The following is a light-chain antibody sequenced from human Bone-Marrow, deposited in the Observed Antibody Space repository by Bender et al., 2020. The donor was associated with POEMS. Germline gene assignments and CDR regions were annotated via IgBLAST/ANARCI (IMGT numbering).Light chain of an antibody. CDR1: RSDVGAYKY. Sequence: QSTLTQPASVSGSPGQSITISCTGTRSDVGAYKYVSWYQQHPGKAPQVIIYDVTNRPSGVSIRFSGSKSGNTASLTISGLQSEDEADYYCAVWDDSLNGWVFGGGTKLTVL. CDR2: DVT. J-gene: IGLJ3*02. CDR3: AVWDDSLNGWV. V-gene: IGLV2-14*03.